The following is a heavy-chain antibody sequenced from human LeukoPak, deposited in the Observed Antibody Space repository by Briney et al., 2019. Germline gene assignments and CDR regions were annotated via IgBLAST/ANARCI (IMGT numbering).Heavy chain of an antibody. CDR2: ISYDGNKK. CDR3: ARSRIATPGRVY. Sequence: GGSLRLSCAASGFTFSHYAVHWVRQAPGKGLEWVAVISYDGNKKFYADSVKGRFNISRDNSQSTLYLQMNSLRADDTAVHYCARSRIATPGRVYWGQGTLVTVSS. J-gene: IGHJ4*02. D-gene: IGHD6-13*01. V-gene: IGHV3-30*04. CDR1: GFTFSHYA.